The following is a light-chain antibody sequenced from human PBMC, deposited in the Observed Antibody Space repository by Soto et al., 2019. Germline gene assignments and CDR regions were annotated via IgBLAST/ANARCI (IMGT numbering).Light chain of an antibody. Sequence: EIVMTQSPATLSVSPGERATLSCRASQSVSSNLAWYQQRPGQAPRLLIYGASTRATGIPVRFSGSGSGTEFTLTISSLQSEDFAVYYCLQYIDWPHTFGQATKLEIK. CDR1: QSVSSN. CDR2: GAS. J-gene: IGKJ2*01. V-gene: IGKV3D-15*01. CDR3: LQYIDWPHT.